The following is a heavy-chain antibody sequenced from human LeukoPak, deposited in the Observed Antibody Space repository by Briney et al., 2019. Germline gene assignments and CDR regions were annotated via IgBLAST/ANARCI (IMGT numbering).Heavy chain of an antibody. Sequence: SETLSLTCTVSGGSISSYYWSWIRQPPGKGLEWIGYIYTSGSTNYNPSLKSRVTISVDTSKNQFSLKLSSVTAADTAVYYCARDGGYCSSTSCYDWFDPWGQGTLVTVSS. V-gene: IGHV4-59*01. CDR2: IYTSGST. D-gene: IGHD2-2*01. CDR3: ARDGGYCSSTSCYDWFDP. J-gene: IGHJ5*02. CDR1: GGSISSYY.